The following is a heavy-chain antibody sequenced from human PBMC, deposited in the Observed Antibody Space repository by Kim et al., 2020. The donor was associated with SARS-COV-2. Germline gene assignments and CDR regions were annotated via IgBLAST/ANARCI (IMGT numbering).Heavy chain of an antibody. V-gene: IGHV3-11*06. CDR2: ISSSSSYT. CDR3: ARSQPMYRGYSYGSLYYYYGMDV. J-gene: IGHJ6*02. D-gene: IGHD5-18*01. CDR1: GFTFSDYY. Sequence: GGSLRLSCAASGFTFSDYYMSWIRQAPGKGLEWVSYISSSSSYTNYADSVKGRFTISRDNAKNSLYLQMNSLRAEDTAVYYCARSQPMYRGYSYGSLYYYYGMDVWGQGTTVTVSS.